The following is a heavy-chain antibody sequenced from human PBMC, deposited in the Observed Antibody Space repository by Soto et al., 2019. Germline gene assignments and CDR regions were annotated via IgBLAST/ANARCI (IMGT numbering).Heavy chain of an antibody. CDR1: GGSFSGYY. CDR3: ARRGLQYYDFWSGSSNWFDP. J-gene: IGHJ5*02. CDR2: INHSGNT. D-gene: IGHD3-3*01. Sequence: SETLSLTCAVYGGSFSGYYWSWIRQPPGKGLEWIGEINHSGNTNYNPSLKSRVTISVDTSKNQFSLKLSSVTAADTAVYYCARRGLQYYDFWSGSSNWFDPWGQGTLVTVSS. V-gene: IGHV4-34*01.